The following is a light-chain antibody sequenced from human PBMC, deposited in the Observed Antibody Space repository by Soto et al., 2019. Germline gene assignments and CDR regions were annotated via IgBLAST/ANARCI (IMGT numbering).Light chain of an antibody. CDR3: ETWDTSLSAGRV. CDR2: ETN. CDR1: SSNIGNNY. J-gene: IGLJ1*01. V-gene: IGLV1-51*02. Sequence: QSVLTQPPSVSAAPGQTVTISCSGSSSNIGNNYVSWYQHLPGAAPKLLIYETNRRPAGIPDRFSGSNSGTSATLAITGLQTADEADYYCETWDTSLSAGRVFGPGTKLTVL.